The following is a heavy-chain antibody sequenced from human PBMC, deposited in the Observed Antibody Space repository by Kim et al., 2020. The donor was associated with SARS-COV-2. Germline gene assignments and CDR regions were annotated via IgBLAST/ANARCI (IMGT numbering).Heavy chain of an antibody. CDR3: ARGTYIRGYDYVSWFDP. CDR2: IDTDTGTP. Sequence: ASVKVSCKASGYTFTSRVINWLRQAPGQGLEWIGWIDTDTGTPAYAQGLTGRFVFSLDTSVTTAYLQISSPKAEDTAVYFCARGTYIRGYDYVSWFDPWGRGTLVTVSS. V-gene: IGHV7-4-1*02. D-gene: IGHD3-22*01. CDR1: GYTFTSRV. J-gene: IGHJ5*02.